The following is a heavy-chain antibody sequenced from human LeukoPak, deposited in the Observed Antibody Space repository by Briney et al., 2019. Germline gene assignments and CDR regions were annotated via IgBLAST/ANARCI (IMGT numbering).Heavy chain of an antibody. D-gene: IGHD3-16*01. Sequence: SETLSLTCTVSGGSISSYYWSWIRQPPGKGLEWIGYIYYSGSTNYNPSLKSRVTISVDTSKNQFSLKLNSVTAADTAVYYCARDGAYYYYGMDVWGQGTTVTVSS. V-gene: IGHV4-59*01. CDR2: IYYSGST. CDR1: GGSISSYY. J-gene: IGHJ6*02. CDR3: ARDGAYYYYGMDV.